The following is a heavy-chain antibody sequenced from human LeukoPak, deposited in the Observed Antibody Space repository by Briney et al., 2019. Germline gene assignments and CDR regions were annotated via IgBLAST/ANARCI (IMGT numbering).Heavy chain of an antibody. D-gene: IGHD4-17*01. CDR1: GSTFSSYW. Sequence: GGSLRLSCAASGSTFSSYWMHWVRQAPGKGLVWVSRINSDGSSTSYADSVKGRFTISRDNAKNTLYLQMNSLRAGDTAVYYCAKSFTVTTLFGRHIDYWGQGTLVTVSS. V-gene: IGHV3-74*01. CDR3: AKSFTVTTLFGRHIDY. CDR2: INSDGSST. J-gene: IGHJ4*02.